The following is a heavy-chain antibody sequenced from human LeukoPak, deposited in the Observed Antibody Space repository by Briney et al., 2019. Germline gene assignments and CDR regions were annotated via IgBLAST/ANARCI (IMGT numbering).Heavy chain of an antibody. V-gene: IGHV1-2*02. J-gene: IGHJ4*02. CDR1: GYTFTGYY. D-gene: IGHD4-11*01. Sequence: GASVKVSCKASGYTFTGYYMHWVRQAPGQGLEWMGWINPNSGGTNYAQKFQGRVTITADKSTSTAYMELSSLRSEDTAVYYCARSYSNYAPALDYWGQGTLVTVSS. CDR2: INPNSGGT. CDR3: ARSYSNYAPALDY.